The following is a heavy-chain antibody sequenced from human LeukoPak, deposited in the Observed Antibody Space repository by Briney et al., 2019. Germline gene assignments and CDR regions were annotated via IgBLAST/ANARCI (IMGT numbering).Heavy chain of an antibody. CDR1: GYTFKNYD. J-gene: IGHJ4*02. Sequence: ASVKVSCKASGYTFKNYDINWVRQATGQGLEWMGWMNPNSGNTGFAQKFQNRVSMTRDTSINTAYMELTSLRSGDTAVYYCARATPGGLHGYSFDYWGQGTVVTVYS. CDR2: MNPNSGNT. V-gene: IGHV1-8*02. D-gene: IGHD5-24*01. CDR3: ARATPGGLHGYSFDY.